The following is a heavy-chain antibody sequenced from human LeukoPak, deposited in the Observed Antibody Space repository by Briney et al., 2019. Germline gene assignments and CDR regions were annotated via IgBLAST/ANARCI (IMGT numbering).Heavy chain of an antibody. CDR1: GFTFSSYG. V-gene: IGHV3-30*18. CDR3: AKVVSGY. J-gene: IGHJ4*02. D-gene: IGHD2-21*01. CDR2: ISYDGSNK. Sequence: GGSLRLSCAASGFTFSSYGMHWVRQAPGKGLEWVAVISYDGSNKYYADSVKGRFTISRDNSKNTLYLQMNSLRAEGTAVYYCAKVVSGYWGQGTLVTVSS.